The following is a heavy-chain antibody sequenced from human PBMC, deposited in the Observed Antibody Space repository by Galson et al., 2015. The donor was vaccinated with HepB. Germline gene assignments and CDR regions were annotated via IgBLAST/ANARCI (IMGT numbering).Heavy chain of an antibody. CDR2: IYSGGST. CDR1: GFTVSSNY. J-gene: IGHJ1*01. Sequence: SLRLSCAASGFTVSSNYMSWVRQAPGKGLEWVSVIYSGGSTYYADSVKGRFTISRDNSKNTLYLQMNSLRAEDTAVYYCARIAVPISAEYFQHWGQGTLVTVSS. V-gene: IGHV3-66*01. D-gene: IGHD6-19*01. CDR3: ARIAVPISAEYFQH.